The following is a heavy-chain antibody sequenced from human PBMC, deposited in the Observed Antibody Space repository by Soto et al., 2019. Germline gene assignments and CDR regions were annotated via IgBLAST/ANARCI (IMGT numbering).Heavy chain of an antibody. V-gene: IGHV1-8*01. Sequence: QVQLVQSGAEVKKPGASVKVSCKASGYTFTIYDINWWRKATGQGLEWMGWMIPNSGTTGYAQKFQGRVTMTRNTSRSAAYMELSSLRAEDTAFYYCARWDCDYGFDYWGQGTLVTVSS. D-gene: IGHD4-17*01. J-gene: IGHJ4*02. CDR2: MIPNSGTT. CDR1: GYTFTIYD. CDR3: ARWDCDYGFDY.